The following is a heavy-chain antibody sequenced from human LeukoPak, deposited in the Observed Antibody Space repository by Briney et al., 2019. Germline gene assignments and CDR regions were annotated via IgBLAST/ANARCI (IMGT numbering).Heavy chain of an antibody. J-gene: IGHJ5*02. CDR2: ISNDGGGT. V-gene: IGHV3-23*01. CDR3: AKGGSGYFADL. CDR1: GFILNNYG. D-gene: IGHD3-22*01. Sequence: GGSLRLSCAASGFILNNYGLIWVRQAPGEGLEWVSVISNDGGGTTYADFVEGRFTISRDNSKNTLFLQMNSLRAEDTALYYCAKGGSGYFADLWGQGTLVTVSS.